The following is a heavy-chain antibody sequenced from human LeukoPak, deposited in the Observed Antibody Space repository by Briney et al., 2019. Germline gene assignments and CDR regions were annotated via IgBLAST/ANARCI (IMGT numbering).Heavy chain of an antibody. D-gene: IGHD1-7*01. Sequence: GGSLRLSCAASGFSFGGYWMHWVRQAPGKGLVWVSHVNNDGSGTTYADSVKGRFTISRDNAKNTVDLQMNSLRAEDTAVYYCARGGWGTAIDYLCQGTLVNVSS. J-gene: IGHJ4*02. CDR2: VNNDGSGT. CDR3: ARGGWGTAIDY. CDR1: GFSFGGYW. V-gene: IGHV3-74*01.